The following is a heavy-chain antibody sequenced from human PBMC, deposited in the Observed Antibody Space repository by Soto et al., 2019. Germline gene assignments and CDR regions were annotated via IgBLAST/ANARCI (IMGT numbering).Heavy chain of an antibody. D-gene: IGHD6-13*01. CDR2: ISGGGGTT. Sequence: GGSLRLSCEASGFTFSSYAMSWVRQAPGKGLEWVSGISGGGGTTYYADSGKGRFTISRDNSKNTLYLQVNSLRAEDTAVYYCAKDQAAGGTISRYFQDWGQGTLVTVSS. V-gene: IGHV3-23*01. J-gene: IGHJ1*01. CDR1: GFTFSSYA. CDR3: AKDQAAGGTISRYFQD.